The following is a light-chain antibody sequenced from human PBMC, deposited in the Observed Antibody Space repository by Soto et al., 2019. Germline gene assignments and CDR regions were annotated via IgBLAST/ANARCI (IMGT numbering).Light chain of an antibody. CDR2: DAS. Sequence: DIQMTQSPSTLSGSVGDRVTITCRASQSISSWLAWYQQKPGKAPKLLIYDASSLESGVPSRFSGSGSGTELTLTISSLQPDDFATYYCQQYNSYPYTFGQGTKVDIK. CDR1: QSISSW. CDR3: QQYNSYPYT. V-gene: IGKV1-5*01. J-gene: IGKJ2*01.